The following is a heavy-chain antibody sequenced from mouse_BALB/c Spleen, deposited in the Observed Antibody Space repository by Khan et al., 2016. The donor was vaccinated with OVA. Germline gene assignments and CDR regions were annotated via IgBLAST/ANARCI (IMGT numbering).Heavy chain of an antibody. Sequence: VELVESGAELARPGASVKLSCKASGYTFTDYYINWMKQRTGQGLEWIGEIYPGSGNIYYNEKFKGKATLTADKSSSTAYMQLSSVTSEDSAVYFCAREWAAWFPYGGQGTLVTVSA. V-gene: IGHV1-77*01. CDR2: IYPGSGNI. J-gene: IGHJ3*01. CDR1: GYTFTDYY. CDR3: AREWAAWFPY.